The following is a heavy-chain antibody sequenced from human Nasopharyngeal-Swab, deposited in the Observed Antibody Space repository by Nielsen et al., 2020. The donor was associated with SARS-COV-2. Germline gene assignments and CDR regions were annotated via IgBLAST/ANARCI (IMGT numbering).Heavy chain of an antibody. V-gene: IGHV3-23*01. Sequence: GESLKISCAASGFTFSSYAMSWVRQAPGKGLEWLSAISGSGGRTYYADSVKGRFTISRDKSKNTLYQQMNSLRAEDTAVYYCAKDRWTYSSGWRDYWGQGTLVTVSS. CDR1: GFTFSSYA. D-gene: IGHD6-19*01. J-gene: IGHJ4*02. CDR3: AKDRWTYSSGWRDY. CDR2: ISGSGGRT.